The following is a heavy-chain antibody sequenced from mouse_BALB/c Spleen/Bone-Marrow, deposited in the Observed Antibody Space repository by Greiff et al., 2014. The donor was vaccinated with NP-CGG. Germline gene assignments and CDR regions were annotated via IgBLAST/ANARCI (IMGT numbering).Heavy chain of an antibody. D-gene: IGHD4-1*01. J-gene: IGHJ2*01. CDR3: ARNWVYFDY. CDR2: IDPSDSET. Sequence: QVQLQQPGAELVKPGAPVKLSCKASGYTFTSYWMNWVKQRPGRGLEWIGRIDPSDSETHYNQKFKDKAILTVDKSSSTAYIQLSSLTSEDSAVYYCARNWVYFDYWGQGTTLTVSS. CDR1: GYTFTSYW. V-gene: IGHV1-69*02.